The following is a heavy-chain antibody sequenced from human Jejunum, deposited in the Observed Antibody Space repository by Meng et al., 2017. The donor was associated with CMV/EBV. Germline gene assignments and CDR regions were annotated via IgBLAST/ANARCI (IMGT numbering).Heavy chain of an antibody. CDR3: SRGGPIGIFGVVTQFYFDY. Sequence: YDIKWVRQAPGRGLEWMGWMNPNGSYSGYSPKFRGRVTFSRNTSITTAYMELNSLRSDDTAVYYCSRGGPIGIFGVVTQFYFDYWGQGTLVTVSS. CDR1: YD. D-gene: IGHD3-3*02. V-gene: IGHV1-8*03. CDR2: MNPNGSYS. J-gene: IGHJ4*02.